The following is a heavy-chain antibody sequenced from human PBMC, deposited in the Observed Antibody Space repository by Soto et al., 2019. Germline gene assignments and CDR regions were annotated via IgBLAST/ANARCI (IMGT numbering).Heavy chain of an antibody. D-gene: IGHD4-17*01. CDR3: ATRMTTAPY. CDR2: IYSGGGT. J-gene: IGHJ4*02. Sequence: EVRLVQSGGGLVQPGGSLRLSCAASLFIVSDNYMSWVRQAPGKGLECVSRIYSGGGTDYAESVKGRFTISRDNSKNTLYLQMNSLKAEDTGIYYCATRMTTAPYWGQGTVVTVSS. V-gene: IGHV3-66*01. CDR1: LFIVSDNY.